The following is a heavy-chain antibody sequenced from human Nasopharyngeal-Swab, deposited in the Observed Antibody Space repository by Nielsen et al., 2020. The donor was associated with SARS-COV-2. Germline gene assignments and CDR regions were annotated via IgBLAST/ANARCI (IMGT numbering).Heavy chain of an antibody. J-gene: IGHJ6*03. CDR1: GYTFTSYG. CDR3: ARDHGSSSLNYYYYYYMDV. D-gene: IGHD6-6*01. CDR2: ISAYNGNT. Sequence: ASVKVSCKASGYTFTSYGISWVRQAPGQGLEWMGWISAYNGNTNYAQKLQGRVTMTTDTSTSTAYMELRSLRSDDTAVYYCARDHGSSSLNYYYYYYMDVWGKWTTVTVSS. V-gene: IGHV1-18*01.